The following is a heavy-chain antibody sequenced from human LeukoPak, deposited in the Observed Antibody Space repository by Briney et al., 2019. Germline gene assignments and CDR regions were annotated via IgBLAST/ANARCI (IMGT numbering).Heavy chain of an antibody. J-gene: IGHJ4*02. Sequence: QSGGSLRLSCAASGFTFSSYGMHWVRQAPGKGLEWVAFIRYDGSNKYYADSVKGRFTISRDNSKNTLYLQMNSLRAEDTAVYYCAKVGGYCSSTSCWRDYWGQGTLVTVSS. CDR2: IRYDGSNK. CDR1: GFTFSSYG. D-gene: IGHD2-2*01. V-gene: IGHV3-30*02. CDR3: AKVGGYCSSTSCWRDY.